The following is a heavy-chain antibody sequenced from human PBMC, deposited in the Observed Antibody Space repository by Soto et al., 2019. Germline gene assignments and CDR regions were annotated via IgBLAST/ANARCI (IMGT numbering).Heavy chain of an antibody. CDR2: IIPILGIA. J-gene: IGHJ4*02. CDR3: AREGYYGSVGY. D-gene: IGHD3-10*01. V-gene: IGHV1-69*08. Sequence: QVQLVQSGAEVKKPGSSVKVSCKASGGTFSSYTISWVRQAPGQGLEWMGRIIPILGIANYAQKFQGRVTITADKSTSTAYMELSSLRSEDTAVYYCAREGYYGSVGYWGQGTLVTVSS. CDR1: GGTFSSYT.